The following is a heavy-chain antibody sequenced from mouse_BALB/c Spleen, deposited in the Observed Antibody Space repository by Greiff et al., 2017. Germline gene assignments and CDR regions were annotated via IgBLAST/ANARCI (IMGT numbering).Heavy chain of an antibody. CDR3: ARDDSSLDY. J-gene: IGHJ2*01. Sequence: QVQLQQSGAELVRPGVSVKISCKGSGYTFTDYAMHWVKQSHAKSLEWIGVISTYYGDASYNQKFKGKATMTVDKSSSTAYMELARLTSEDSAIYYCARDDSSLDYWGQGTTLTVSS. D-gene: IGHD1-1*01. CDR1: GYTFTDYA. V-gene: IGHV1S137*01. CDR2: ISTYYGDA.